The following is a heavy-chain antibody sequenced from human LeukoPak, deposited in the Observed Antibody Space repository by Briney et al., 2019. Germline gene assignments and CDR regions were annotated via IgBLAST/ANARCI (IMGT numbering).Heavy chain of an antibody. J-gene: IGHJ4*02. V-gene: IGHV3-23*01. Sequence: GGSLRLSCAASGFTFSSYAMSWVRQAPGKGLVWVSAISGSGDSTYYADSVKGRFTISRDNSKNTLYLQMNSLRAEDTAVYYCANLDPGSSWSYYFDYWGQGTLVTVSS. CDR1: GFTFSSYA. CDR2: ISGSGDST. D-gene: IGHD6-13*01. CDR3: ANLDPGSSWSYYFDY.